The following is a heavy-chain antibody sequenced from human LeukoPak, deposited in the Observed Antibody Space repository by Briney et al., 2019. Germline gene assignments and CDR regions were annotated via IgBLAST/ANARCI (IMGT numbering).Heavy chain of an antibody. CDR1: GRTFSSYA. CDR2: IIHIFGTA. CDR3: ATDRRSSSWYRADAFDI. D-gene: IGHD6-13*01. V-gene: IGHV1-69*06. Sequence: SVKVSCKASGRTFSSYAISWVRQAPGQGLEWMGGIIHIFGTANYAQKFQGRVTITADKSTSTAYMELSSLRSEDTAVYYCATDRRSSSWYRADAFDIWGQGTMVTVSS. J-gene: IGHJ3*02.